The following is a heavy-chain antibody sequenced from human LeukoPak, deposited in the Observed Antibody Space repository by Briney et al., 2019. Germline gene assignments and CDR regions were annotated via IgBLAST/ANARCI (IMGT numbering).Heavy chain of an antibody. CDR2: ISGSGGGT. V-gene: IGHV3-23*01. CDR1: GFTFSSYA. Sequence: GGSLRLSCAASGFTFSSYAMSWVRQAPGKGLEWVSAISGSGGGTYYADSVKGRFTISRDNSKNTLYLQMNSLRAEDTAVYYCAKESNYDFWSGYWDYYYGMDVWGQGTTVTVSS. D-gene: IGHD3-3*01. J-gene: IGHJ6*02. CDR3: AKESNYDFWSGYWDYYYGMDV.